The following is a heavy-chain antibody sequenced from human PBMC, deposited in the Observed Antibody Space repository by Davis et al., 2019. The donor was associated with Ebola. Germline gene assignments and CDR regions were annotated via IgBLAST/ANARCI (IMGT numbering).Heavy chain of an antibody. CDR3: TGADYGDYGVFDY. CDR2: IRSKANSYAT. D-gene: IGHD4-17*01. J-gene: IGHJ4*02. CDR1: GFTFSGSA. V-gene: IGHV3-73*01. Sequence: GGSLRLSCAASGFTFSGSAMHWVRQASGKGLEWVGRIRSKANSYATAYAASVKGRFTISRDDSKNTAYLQMNSLKTEDTAVYYCTGADYGDYGVFDYWGQGTLVTVSS.